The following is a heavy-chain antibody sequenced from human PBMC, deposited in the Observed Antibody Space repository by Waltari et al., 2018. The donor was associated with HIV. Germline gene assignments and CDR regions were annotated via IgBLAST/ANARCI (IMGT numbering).Heavy chain of an antibody. CDR3: ARRIQFDTSGYHYFDY. V-gene: IGHV4-39*01. CDR2: FHGDGST. Sequence: HLQLQESGPGLVKPSETLSLTCIVSAASIINNNSNWAWVRQPPGRGLEWIGTFHGDGSTVSSPSLESRVTVSVDTSNNRFSLKVTSVTAADTAIYYCARRIQFDTSGYHYFDYWGQGTPAIVSS. D-gene: IGHD3-22*01. CDR1: AASIINNNSN. J-gene: IGHJ4*02.